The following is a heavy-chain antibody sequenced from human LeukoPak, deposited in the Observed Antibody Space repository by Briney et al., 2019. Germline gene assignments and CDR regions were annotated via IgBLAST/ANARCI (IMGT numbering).Heavy chain of an antibody. CDR3: ARGKLPWVVVPAAMGGGFDY. Sequence: SETLSLTCTVSGGSISSSSYYWGWIRQPPGKGLEWIGSIYYSGSTNYNPSLKSRVTISVDTSKNQFSLKLSSVTAADTAVYYCARGKLPWVVVPAAMGGGFDYWGQGTLVTVSS. CDR2: IYYSGST. J-gene: IGHJ4*02. V-gene: IGHV4-39*07. D-gene: IGHD2-2*01. CDR1: GGSISSSSYY.